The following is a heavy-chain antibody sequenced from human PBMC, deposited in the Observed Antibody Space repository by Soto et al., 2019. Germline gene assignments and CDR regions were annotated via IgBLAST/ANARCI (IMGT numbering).Heavy chain of an antibody. D-gene: IGHD5-12*01. CDR1: GYSFTSLD. J-gene: IGHJ6*02. CDR3: ARGDIVAIFGMDV. CDR2: MQPSTGGT. V-gene: IGHV1-8*01. Sequence: ASVKVSCKASGYSFTSLDINWVRQTAGQGLEWMGWMQPSTGGTGYAQKFQGRVTMTRDTSTSTVYMELSSLRSEDTAVYYCARGDIVAIFGMDVWGQGTTVTGSS.